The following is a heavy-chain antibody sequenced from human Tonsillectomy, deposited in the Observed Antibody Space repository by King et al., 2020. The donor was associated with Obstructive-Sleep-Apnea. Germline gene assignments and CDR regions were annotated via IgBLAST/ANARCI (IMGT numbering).Heavy chain of an antibody. J-gene: IGHJ4*02. CDR1: GYNFPTYS. Sequence: QLVQSASELRKPGASVKVSCKASGYNFPTYSINWVRQAPGQGLEWMGYINTNTANPTYAQGFTGRFVFSLDTPASTAFLQISSLEAADTAVYYCATLYYYDEIDYSGPFDYWGQGTLVTVSS. CDR3: ATLYYYDEIDYSGPFDY. D-gene: IGHD3-22*01. CDR2: INTNTANP. V-gene: IGHV7-4-1*02.